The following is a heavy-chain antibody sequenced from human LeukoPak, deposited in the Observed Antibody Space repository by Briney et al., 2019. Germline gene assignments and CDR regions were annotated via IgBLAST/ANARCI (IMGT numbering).Heavy chain of an antibody. CDR1: GGSISSYY. V-gene: IGHV4-59*01. Sequence: PSETLSLTCTVSGGSISSYYWSWIRQPPGKGLEWIGYIYNTGSTSYNPSLKSRVTIPLDTSKNQFSLKLSSVTAADTAVYFCARGEDFERYYLAYWGQGTLVTVSS. D-gene: IGHD3-9*01. J-gene: IGHJ4*02. CDR2: IYNTGST. CDR3: ARGEDFERYYLAY.